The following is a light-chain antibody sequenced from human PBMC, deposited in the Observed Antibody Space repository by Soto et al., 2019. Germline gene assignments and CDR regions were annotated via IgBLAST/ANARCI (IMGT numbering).Light chain of an antibody. Sequence: DIQMTQSPSSLSASVGDRVTITCQASQDINNFLNWYQQKPGKAPKLLIYAASKLNTGVPSRFRGSRSGTAFTFTISSLQPDDVATYYCQQYDNLPITFGPGTKVEIK. CDR2: AAS. CDR3: QQYDNLPIT. V-gene: IGKV1-33*01. J-gene: IGKJ3*01. CDR1: QDINNF.